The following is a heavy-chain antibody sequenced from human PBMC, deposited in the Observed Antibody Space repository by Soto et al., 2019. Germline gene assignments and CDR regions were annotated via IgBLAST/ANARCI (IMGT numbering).Heavy chain of an antibody. D-gene: IGHD2-15*01. V-gene: IGHV4-34*01. CDR1: GGSFSGYY. CDR3: ARECSGGSCPDY. J-gene: IGHJ4*02. Sequence: SETLSLTCAVYGGSFSGYYWSWIRQPPGKGLEWIGEINHSGSTNYNPSLKSRVTISVDTSKNQFSLKLSSVTAADTAVYYCARECSGGSCPDYWGQGTLVTVSS. CDR2: INHSGST.